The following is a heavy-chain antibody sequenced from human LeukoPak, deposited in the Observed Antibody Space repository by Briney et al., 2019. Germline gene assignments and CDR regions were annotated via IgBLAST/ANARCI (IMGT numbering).Heavy chain of an antibody. CDR3: ARSSAYYDFWSGYYNPFDY. J-gene: IGHJ4*02. V-gene: IGHV1-46*03. D-gene: IGHD3-3*01. Sequence: ASVKVSCKASGYTFTSYYMHWVRQAPGQGLEWMGIINPSGGSTSYAQKFQGRVTMTRDTSTSTVYVELSSLRSEDTAVYYCARSSAYYDFWSGYYNPFDYWGQGTLVTVSS. CDR2: INPSGGST. CDR1: GYTFTSYY.